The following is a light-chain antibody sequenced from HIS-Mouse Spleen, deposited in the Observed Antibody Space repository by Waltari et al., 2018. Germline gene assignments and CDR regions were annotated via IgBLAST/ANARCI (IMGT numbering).Light chain of an antibody. Sequence: SYELTQPPSVSVSPGQTARITCSGDALPKKYAYWYQQKSGQVPVLAIYEDSKRPSGIPERFSGSSSGTMATLTISGAQVEDEADYYCYSTDSSGNHRVFGGGTKLTVL. V-gene: IGLV3-10*01. CDR3: YSTDSSGNHRV. CDR1: ALPKKY. CDR2: EDS. J-gene: IGLJ2*01.